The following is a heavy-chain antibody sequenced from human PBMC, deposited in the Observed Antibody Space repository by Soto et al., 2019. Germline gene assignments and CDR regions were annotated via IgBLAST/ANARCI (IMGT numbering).Heavy chain of an antibody. CDR3: AKSGFLEWLSLDV. Sequence: PGGSLRLSCAASGFTFSSYAMSWVRQAPGKGLEWVSAISGSGGSTYYADSVKGRFTISRDNSKNTLYLQMNSLRAKDTAVYYCAKSGFLEWLSLDVWGQGTTVTVSS. CDR2: ISGSGGST. V-gene: IGHV3-23*01. CDR1: GFTFSSYA. J-gene: IGHJ6*02. D-gene: IGHD3-3*01.